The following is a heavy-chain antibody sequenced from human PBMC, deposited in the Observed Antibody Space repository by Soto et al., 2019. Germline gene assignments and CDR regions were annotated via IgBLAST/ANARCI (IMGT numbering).Heavy chain of an antibody. D-gene: IGHD2-21*01. V-gene: IGHV4-4*02. CDR3: ATLPPRIVVTVLPIPT. J-gene: IGHJ5*02. Sequence: QVYLHQSGPGLVKPSGTLSLTCAVSGDSISSTHWWTWVRQTPGKGLEWIGEVYHSGSTSYNPSLKSRVTISVDKSNKQFALKLTSVTAADTAVYYCATLPPRIVVTVLPIPTWGQGTLVSVSS. CDR2: VYHSGST. CDR1: GDSISSTHW.